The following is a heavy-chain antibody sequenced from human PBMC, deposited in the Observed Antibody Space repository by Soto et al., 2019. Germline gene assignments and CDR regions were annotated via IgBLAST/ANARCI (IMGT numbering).Heavy chain of an antibody. J-gene: IGHJ3*02. D-gene: IGHD2-8*01. Sequence: SQPLSLACTVCSDCITRCRYYHDWIRQPPGKGLEWIGSIYYSGSTYYNPSLKSRVTISVDTSKNQFSLKLSSVTAADTAVYYCASAIYCTKGVCTAFDIWGQGTMVTVSS. CDR3: ASAIYCTKGVCTAFDI. V-gene: IGHV4-39*01. CDR2: IYYSGST. CDR1: SDCITRCRYY.